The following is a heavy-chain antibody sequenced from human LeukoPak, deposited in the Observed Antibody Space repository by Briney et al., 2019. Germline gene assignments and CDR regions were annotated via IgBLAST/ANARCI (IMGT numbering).Heavy chain of an antibody. D-gene: IGHD4-17*01. CDR1: GYTFTGYY. CDR2: INPNSGGT. V-gene: IGHV1-2*02. CDR3: AKDRLLGTTVTMRYSPFDY. Sequence: ASVKVSCKASGYTFTGYYMHWVRQAPGQGLEWMGWINPNSGGTNYAQKFQGRVTMTRDTSISTAYMELSSLRAEDTAVYYCAKDRLLGTTVTMRYSPFDYWGQGTLVTVSS. J-gene: IGHJ4*02.